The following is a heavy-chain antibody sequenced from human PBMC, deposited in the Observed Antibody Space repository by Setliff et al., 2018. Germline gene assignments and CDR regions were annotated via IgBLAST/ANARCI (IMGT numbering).Heavy chain of an antibody. D-gene: IGHD3-10*01. CDR2: INHSGST. J-gene: IGHJ5*01. CDR3: ARVLVLGYNWFDP. Sequence: SETLSLTCAVYGGSFSGYYWSWIRQPPGKGLEWIGEINHSGSTNYNPSLKSRVTISVDTSKNQFSLKLNSVTAADTAVYFCARVLVLGYNWFDPWGRGVLVTVSS. CDR1: GGSFSGYY. V-gene: IGHV4-34*01.